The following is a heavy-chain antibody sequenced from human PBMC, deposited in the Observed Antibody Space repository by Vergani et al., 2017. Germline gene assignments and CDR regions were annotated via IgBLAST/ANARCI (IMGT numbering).Heavy chain of an antibody. CDR3: AKDVLEGGVGFYFDY. CDR2: ISGSGAST. D-gene: IGHD1-26*01. Sequence: EVQLLESGGGLVQPGGSLRVSCAASGFTFSSYAMSWVRQAPGQGLEWVSAISGSGASTSYADSVKGRFTIFRNNSKNTLYLQMNSLRAEDTAVYYCAKDVLEGGVGFYFDYWGQGTLVTVSS. J-gene: IGHJ4*02. CDR1: GFTFSSYA. V-gene: IGHV3-23*01.